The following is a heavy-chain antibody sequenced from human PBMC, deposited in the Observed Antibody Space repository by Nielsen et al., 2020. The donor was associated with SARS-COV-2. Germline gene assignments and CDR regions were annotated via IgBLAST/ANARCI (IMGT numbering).Heavy chain of an antibody. CDR3: ARATYYYGSGSLSFDY. CDR2: IYYSGCT. Sequence: SETLSLTCTVSGGSISSSSYYWGWIRQPPGKGLEWIGSIYYSGCTNYNPSLKSRVTISVDTSKNQFSLKLSSVTAADTAVYYCARATYYYGSGSLSFDYWGQGTLVTVSS. D-gene: IGHD3-10*01. V-gene: IGHV4-39*07. CDR1: GGSISSSSYY. J-gene: IGHJ4*02.